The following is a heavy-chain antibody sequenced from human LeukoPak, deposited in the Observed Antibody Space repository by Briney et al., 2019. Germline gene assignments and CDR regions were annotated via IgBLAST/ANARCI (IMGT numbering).Heavy chain of an antibody. CDR3: AADFYTSYHLGY. CDR2: IYKSGTI. J-gene: IGHJ4*02. Sequence: GGSLRLSCAVSGFTVTVNYMSWVRQAPGKGLEWVSIIYKSGTISYADSVKGRFIISRDSSTNTQSLQMTSLRAEDTAVYYCAADFYTSYHLGYWGQGTLVTVSS. D-gene: IGHD3-16*01. V-gene: IGHV3-66*01. CDR1: GFTVTVNY.